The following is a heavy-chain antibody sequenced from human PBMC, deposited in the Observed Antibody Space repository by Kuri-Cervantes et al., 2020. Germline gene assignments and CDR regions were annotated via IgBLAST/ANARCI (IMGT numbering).Heavy chain of an antibody. D-gene: IGHD3-16*01. Sequence: GESLKISCAASGFTFSSYGMHWVRQAPGKGLEWVAVISYDGSNKYYADSVKGRFTISRDNSKNTLYLQMNSLRAEDTAVYYCARVLGVPGPLDYWGQGTLVTVSS. CDR3: ARVLGVPGPLDY. CDR1: GFTFSSYG. CDR2: ISYDGSNK. J-gene: IGHJ4*02. V-gene: IGHV3-30*03.